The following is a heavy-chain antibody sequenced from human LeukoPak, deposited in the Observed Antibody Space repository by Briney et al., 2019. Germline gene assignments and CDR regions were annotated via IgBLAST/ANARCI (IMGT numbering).Heavy chain of an antibody. V-gene: IGHV4-39*01. CDR1: GGSISSSSYY. J-gene: IGHJ4*02. CDR2: IYYSGST. Sequence: PSETLSLTCTVSGGSISSSSYYWGWIRQPPGKGLEWIGSIYYSGSTYYNPSRKSRITISVDTSKNQFSLKLSSVTAADTAVYYCARLDDNSGYFHWGQGTLVTVSS. CDR3: ARLDDNSGYFH. D-gene: IGHD3-22*01.